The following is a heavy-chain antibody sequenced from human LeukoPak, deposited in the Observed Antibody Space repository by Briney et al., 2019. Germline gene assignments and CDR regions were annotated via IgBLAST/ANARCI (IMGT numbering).Heavy chain of an antibody. CDR3: ARDINGDLDY. V-gene: IGHV1-69*04. CDR1: GGTFSCSA. CDR2: IIPVLALA. J-gene: IGHJ4*02. Sequence: SVKVSCKTSGGTFSCSAITWVRQAPGQGLEWMGRIIPVLALATYAQKFQGRVTITADQSTTTAYMELNTLRSEDTAVFYCARDINGDLDYWGQGTLVTVSS. D-gene: IGHD4-17*01.